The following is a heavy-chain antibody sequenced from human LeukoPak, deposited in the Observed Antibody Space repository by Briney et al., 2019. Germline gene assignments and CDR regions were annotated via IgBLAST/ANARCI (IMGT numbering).Heavy chain of an antibody. CDR3: ARVATMVRVPLDALDI. V-gene: IGHV3-74*01. CDR1: GFTFSNYW. CDR2: ITSDASST. J-gene: IGHJ3*02. Sequence: PGGSLRLFCAASGFTFSNYWMHWVRRAPGKGLVWVSRITSDASSTSYADSVKGRFTTSRDNDKNSLYLQMNSLRVEDTAVYYCARVATMVRVPLDALDIWGQGTMVSVSS. D-gene: IGHD3-10*01.